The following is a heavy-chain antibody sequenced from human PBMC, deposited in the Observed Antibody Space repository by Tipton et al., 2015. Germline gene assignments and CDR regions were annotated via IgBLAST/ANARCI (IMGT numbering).Heavy chain of an antibody. CDR2: IRYTGIT. V-gene: IGHV4-59*12. CDR3: ARGPPGGAFDI. CDR1: SDSISKYY. D-gene: IGHD3-10*01. Sequence: TLSLTCTVSSDSISKYYWTWVRQPPGKELQWIGYIRYTGITNYNPSLKSRVTISVDTSKNQFSLQLNSVTPEDTAVYYCARGPPGGAFDIWGQGTMVTVSS. J-gene: IGHJ3*02.